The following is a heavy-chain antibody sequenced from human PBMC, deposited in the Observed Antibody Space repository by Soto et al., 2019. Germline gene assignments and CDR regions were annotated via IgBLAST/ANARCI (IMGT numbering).Heavy chain of an antibody. CDR1: GFTFRSYV. CDR2: TSYDGSDK. Sequence: QVQLVESGGGVVQPGTSLRVSCVGSGFTFRSYVIHWVRQAPGKGLEWVALTSYDGSDKYYGASVRGQFTISRDNSRNTVDLQMDSLRLEDTALYYCARWGTTGGLDVWGQGTLVSVSS. D-gene: IGHD3-16*01. CDR3: ARWGTTGGLDV. V-gene: IGHV3-30*19. J-gene: IGHJ1*01.